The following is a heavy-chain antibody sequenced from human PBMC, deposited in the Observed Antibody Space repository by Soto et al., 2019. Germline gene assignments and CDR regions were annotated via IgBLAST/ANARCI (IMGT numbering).Heavy chain of an antibody. Sequence: QVQLVESGGGVVQPGRSLRLSCVASGFTFRTSAMHWVRQAPGKGLEWVAVILYDGSNKYYADSVKGRFTISRDNSKNTLYLEMNILTTEDTALYYCARDPGDYWGQGTLVTVSS. CDR3: ARDPGDY. CDR1: GFTFRTSA. J-gene: IGHJ4*02. D-gene: IGHD7-27*01. V-gene: IGHV3-30-3*01. CDR2: ILYDGSNK.